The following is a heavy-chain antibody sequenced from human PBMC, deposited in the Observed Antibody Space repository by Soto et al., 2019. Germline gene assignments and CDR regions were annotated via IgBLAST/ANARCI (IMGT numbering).Heavy chain of an antibody. J-gene: IGHJ4*02. CDR2: IRSKAYGGTT. CDR1: GFTFGDYA. CDR3: TRDGYCSGGSCPAIDY. D-gene: IGHD2-15*01. Sequence: EVQLVESGGGLVQPGRSLRLSCTASGFTFGDYAMRWFRQAPGKGLEWVGFIRSKAYGGTTEYAASVKGRFTISRDDSKSIAYLQMNSLKTEDTAVYYCTRDGYCSGGSCPAIDYWGQGTLVTVSS. V-gene: IGHV3-49*03.